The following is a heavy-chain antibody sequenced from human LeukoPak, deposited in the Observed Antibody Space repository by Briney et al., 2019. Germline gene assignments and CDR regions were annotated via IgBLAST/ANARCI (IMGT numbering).Heavy chain of an antibody. CDR1: GFTFSSYA. CDR3: ARDTWFP. Sequence: GRSLRLSCAASGFTFSSYAMHWVRQAPGKGLEWVAVISYDGSNKYYADSVKGRFTISRDNSKNTLYLQMNSLRAEDTAVYYCARDTWFPWGQGTLATVSS. J-gene: IGHJ5*02. V-gene: IGHV3-30*01. CDR2: ISYDGSNK. D-gene: IGHD3-22*01.